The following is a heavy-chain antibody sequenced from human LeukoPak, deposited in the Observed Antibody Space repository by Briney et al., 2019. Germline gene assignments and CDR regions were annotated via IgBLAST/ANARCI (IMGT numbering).Heavy chain of an antibody. CDR1: GFTFNIYA. V-gene: IGHV3-23*01. J-gene: IGHJ4*02. Sequence: GGSLRLSCAASGFTFNIYAMNWVRQAPGKGLDWVSAIGGSDGSTYYADSVKGRFTISRDNSKNTLYLQMNSLRAEDTAVYYCAKGLQTGTTRGGYYFDYWGQGTLVTVSS. CDR2: IGGSDGST. D-gene: IGHD1-1*01. CDR3: AKGLQTGTTRGGYYFDY.